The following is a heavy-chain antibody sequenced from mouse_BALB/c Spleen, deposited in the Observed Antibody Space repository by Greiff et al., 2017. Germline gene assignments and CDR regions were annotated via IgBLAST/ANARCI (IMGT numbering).Heavy chain of an antibody. J-gene: IGHJ2*01. Sequence: EVKLVESGGDLVKPGGSLKLSCAASGFTFSSYGMSWVRQTPDKRLEWVATISSGGSYTYYPDSVKGRFTISRDNAKNTLYLQMSSLKSEDTAMYYCARHRSDYGLYCDYGGQGTTLTVSS. CDR1: GFTFSSYG. V-gene: IGHV5-6*01. CDR2: ISSGGSYT. D-gene: IGHD1-1*01. CDR3: ARHRSDYGLYCDY.